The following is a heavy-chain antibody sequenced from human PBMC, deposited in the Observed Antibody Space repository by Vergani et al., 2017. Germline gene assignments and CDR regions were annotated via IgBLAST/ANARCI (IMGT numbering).Heavy chain of an antibody. V-gene: IGHV5-51*01. CDR2: IYPGDSDT. CDR3: ARPTSRNYYDSSGYYY. CDR1: GYSFTSYW. D-gene: IGHD3-22*01. J-gene: IGHJ4*02. Sequence: EVQLVQSGAEVKKPGESLKISCKGSGYSFTSYWIGWVRQMPGKGLEWMGIIYPGDSDTRYSPSFQGQVTISADKSISTAYLQWSSLKASDTAMNYCARPTSRNYYDSSGYYYWGQGTLVTVSS.